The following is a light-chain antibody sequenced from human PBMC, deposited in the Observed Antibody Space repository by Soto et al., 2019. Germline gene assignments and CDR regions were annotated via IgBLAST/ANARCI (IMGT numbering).Light chain of an antibody. CDR2: GAS. V-gene: IGKV3-20*01. J-gene: IGKJ1*01. CDR1: QSVGGNY. Sequence: EIALTQCPGTLSLSPGERATLSCRASQSVGGNYLAWYQQKPGQAPRLPIYGASNRATGIPDRFIGSGSGTDFTLTISRLEPEDFAVYDCQQYGSSGTFCQGTKVDIK. CDR3: QQYGSSGT.